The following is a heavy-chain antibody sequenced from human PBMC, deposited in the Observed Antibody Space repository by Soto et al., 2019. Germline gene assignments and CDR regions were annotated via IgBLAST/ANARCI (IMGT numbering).Heavy chain of an antibody. D-gene: IGHD6-13*01. V-gene: IGHV1-18*01. Sequence: GASVKVSCKTSGYTFINYGISWVRQAPGQGPEWMGWISPYNDDTKYAQKFQGWVTMTTDTSISTAYMELSRLRSDDTAVYYCARGVIEGRSWYIDPWGQGTLVTVSS. CDR2: ISPYNDDT. CDR1: GYTFINYG. CDR3: ARGVIEGRSWYIDP. J-gene: IGHJ5*02.